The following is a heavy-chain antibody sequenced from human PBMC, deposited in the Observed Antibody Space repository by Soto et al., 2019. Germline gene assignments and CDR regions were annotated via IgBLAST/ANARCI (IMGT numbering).Heavy chain of an antibody. J-gene: IGHJ3*02. Sequence: GGSLRLSCAASGFTFSSYGMHWVRQAPGKGLEWVAVISYDGSNKYYADSVKGRFTISRDNSKNTLYLQMNSLRAEDTAVYYCAKDPLRYFDWERHAFDIWGQGTMVTVSS. V-gene: IGHV3-30*18. CDR1: GFTFSSYG. D-gene: IGHD3-9*01. CDR2: ISYDGSNK. CDR3: AKDPLRYFDWERHAFDI.